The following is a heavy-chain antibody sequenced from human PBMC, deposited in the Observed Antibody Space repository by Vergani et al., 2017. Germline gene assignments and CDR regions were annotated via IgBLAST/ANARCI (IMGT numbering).Heavy chain of an antibody. D-gene: IGHD6-6*01. J-gene: IGHJ4*02. CDR3: ARQAGDPKYSRTPLGY. CDR2: IYYSGST. Sequence: QVQLQESGPGLVKPSETLSLTCTVSGGSISSSSYYWGWIRQPPGKGLEWIGSIYYSGSTYYNPSLKSRVTISVDTSKNQFSLKLSSVTAADTAVYYCARQAGDPKYSRTPLGYWGQGTLVTVSS. V-gene: IGHV4-39*01. CDR1: GGSISSSSYY.